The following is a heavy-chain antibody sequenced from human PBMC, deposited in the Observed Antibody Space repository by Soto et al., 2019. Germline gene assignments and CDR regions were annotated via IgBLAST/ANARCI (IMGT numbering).Heavy chain of an antibody. Sequence: QVQLVQSGAEVKKPGASVKVSCKASGYTFTSYGISWVRQDPGQGLEWMGWISAYNGNTNYAQKLQGRVTMTTDTSTRTAYMELRRLRSDDTAVYYCARDPPTIASAGREDYWGQGTLVTVSS. V-gene: IGHV1-18*01. D-gene: IGHD6-13*01. CDR1: GYTFTSYG. J-gene: IGHJ4*02. CDR3: ARDPPTIASAGREDY. CDR2: ISAYNGNT.